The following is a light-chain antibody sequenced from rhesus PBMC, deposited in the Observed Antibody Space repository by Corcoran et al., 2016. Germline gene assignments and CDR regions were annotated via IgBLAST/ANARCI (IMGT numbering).Light chain of an antibody. Sequence: DIQMTQSPSSLSASVGDRATITCRASQDFNNYLSWYHQKPGKSPKPLLYDASSLETWVAPRFSGSRSGTDYTLTISSLQPDDIATYYCQQYNSSPFGGWAKVELK. J-gene: IGKJ4*01. CDR3: QQYNSSP. CDR1: QDFNNY. V-gene: IGKV1-66*01. CDR2: DAS.